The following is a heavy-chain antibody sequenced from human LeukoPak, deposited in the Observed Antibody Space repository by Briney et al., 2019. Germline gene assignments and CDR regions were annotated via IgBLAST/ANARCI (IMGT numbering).Heavy chain of an antibody. V-gene: IGHV1-18*01. J-gene: IGHJ4*02. D-gene: IGHD3-10*01. CDR3: ARSRGLLWFGELSVDY. CDR1: GYTFTSYG. Sequence: ASVKVSCKASGYTFTSYGISWVRQAPGQGLEWMGWISAYNGNTNYAQKLQGRVTMTTDTSTSTAYMELRSLRSDDTAVYHCARSRGLLWFGELSVDYWGQGTLVTVSS. CDR2: ISAYNGNT.